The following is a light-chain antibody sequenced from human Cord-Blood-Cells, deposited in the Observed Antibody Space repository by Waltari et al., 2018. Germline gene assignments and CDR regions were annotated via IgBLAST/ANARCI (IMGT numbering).Light chain of an antibody. Sequence: DIQMTQSPSTLSASVGDRVTITCRASQRISSWLAWYQQKPGKAPKLLIYKASSLESGVPSRFSGGGSGTEFTLTISSLQPDDFATYYCQQYGAFGQGTKVEIK. CDR3: QQYGA. CDR2: KAS. V-gene: IGKV1-5*03. CDR1: QRISSW. J-gene: IGKJ1*01.